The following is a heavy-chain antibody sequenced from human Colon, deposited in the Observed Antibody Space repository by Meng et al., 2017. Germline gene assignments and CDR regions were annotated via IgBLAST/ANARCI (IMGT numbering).Heavy chain of an antibody. CDR1: GFTFSSYE. J-gene: IGHJ3*02. D-gene: IGHD7-27*01. Sequence: GGSLRLSCAASGFTFSSYEMNWVRQAPGKGLEWGSYISTSGTTISYADSVKGRFTISRDNAKNSLYLQMNSLRAEDTAVYYCARELTGVMGDACDIWGQWTVVTVSS. V-gene: IGHV3-48*03. CDR3: ARELTGVMGDACDI. CDR2: ISTSGTTI.